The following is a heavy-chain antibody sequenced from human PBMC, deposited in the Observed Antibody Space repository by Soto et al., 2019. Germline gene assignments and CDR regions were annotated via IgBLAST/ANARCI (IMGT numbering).Heavy chain of an antibody. J-gene: IGHJ5*02. D-gene: IGHD3-3*01. CDR2: IYYSGST. V-gene: IGHV4-61*01. CDR1: GGSVSSGSYY. Sequence: TLSLTCTVSGGSVSSGSYYWSWIRQPPGKGLEWIGYIYYSGSTNYNPSLKSRVTISVDTSKNQFSLKLSSVTAADTAVYYCAIGDFWSGYRVPRFDPWGQGTLVTVSS. CDR3: AIGDFWSGYRVPRFDP.